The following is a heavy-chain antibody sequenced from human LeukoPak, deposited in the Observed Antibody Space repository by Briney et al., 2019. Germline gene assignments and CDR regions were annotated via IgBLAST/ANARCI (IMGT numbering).Heavy chain of an antibody. J-gene: IGHJ3*02. V-gene: IGHV4-59*01. Sequence: SETQSLTCTVSGDSISSYYWSWIPQPPGKGLEWIGYIYYSGSTNYNPSLKSRVTISVDTSKNQFSLKLSSVTAADTAVYYCARVVRQWLDHDAFDIWGQGTMVTVSS. CDR3: ARVVRQWLDHDAFDI. CDR2: IYYSGST. D-gene: IGHD6-19*01. CDR1: GDSISSYY.